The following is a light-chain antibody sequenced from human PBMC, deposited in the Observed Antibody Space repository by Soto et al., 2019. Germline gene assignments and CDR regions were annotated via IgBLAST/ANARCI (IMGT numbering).Light chain of an antibody. J-gene: IGKJ5*01. V-gene: IGKV1-5*01. CDR2: DVS. CDR3: QQLLSYPIT. CDR1: QSISRR. Sequence: LQMTHSPSTLSASVGDRVIITCRASQSISRRLAWYQQKPGKAPRLLIYDVSTLESGVPSRFSGSGSGTSFTLTISSLQPEDFATYYCQQLLSYPITLGQGTRLEIK.